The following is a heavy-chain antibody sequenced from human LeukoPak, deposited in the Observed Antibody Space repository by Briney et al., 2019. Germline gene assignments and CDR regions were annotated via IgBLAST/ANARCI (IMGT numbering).Heavy chain of an antibody. CDR1: GGSISSSPYY. V-gene: IGHV4-61*02. CDR2: IHTSGST. Sequence: SETLSLTCTVSGGSISSSPYYWGWIRQPAGTGLEWVGRIHTSGSTNYNPSLKSRVTMSVDTSKNQFSLKLSSVTAADTALYYCASEDWYLSFGWFDPWGQGTLVTVSS. J-gene: IGHJ5*02. D-gene: IGHD2-21*02. CDR3: ASEDWYLSFGWFDP.